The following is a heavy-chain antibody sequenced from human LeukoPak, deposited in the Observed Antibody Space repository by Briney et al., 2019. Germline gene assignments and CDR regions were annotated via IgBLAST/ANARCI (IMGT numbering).Heavy chain of an antibody. CDR2: IYYRGST. CDR3: TRDLGYCSGGSCFDAFDI. D-gene: IGHD2-15*01. J-gene: IGHJ3*02. CDR1: GGSINYYY. Sequence: PSENLSLTCTVSGGSINYYYWSWIRQPPGKGLEWVGYIYYRGSTNYNPSLNSRVTISVDTSKNQFSLKLTSVTAADTAVYYCTRDLGYCSGGSCFDAFDIWGQGTMVTVSS. V-gene: IGHV4-59*01.